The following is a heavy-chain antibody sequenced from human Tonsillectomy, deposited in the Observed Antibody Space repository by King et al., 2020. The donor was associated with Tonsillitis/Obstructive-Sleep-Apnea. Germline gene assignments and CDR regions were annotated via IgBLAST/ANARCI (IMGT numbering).Heavy chain of an antibody. J-gene: IGHJ4*02. CDR2: ISYDGSKK. CDR1: RFTFSRFA. CDR3: ARDLPIVVIPAAIKGGFDY. D-gene: IGHD2-2*02. Sequence: VQLVESGGGVVQPGRSLRLSCAASRFTFSRFAMHWVRQAPGKGLEWVTVISYDGSKKYYADSVKGRFTISRDNSKNTLYLQMNSLRAEDTAVYYCARDLPIVVIPAAIKGGFDYWGQGTLVTVSS. V-gene: IGHV3-30*04.